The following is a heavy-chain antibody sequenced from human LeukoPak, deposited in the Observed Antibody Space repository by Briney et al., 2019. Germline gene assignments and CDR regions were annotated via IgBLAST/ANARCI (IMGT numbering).Heavy chain of an antibody. J-gene: IGHJ3*01. CDR1: GFRFDDYG. V-gene: IGHV3-20*04. CDR2: INWNGGST. Sequence: GGSLRLSCAASGFRFDDYGMSWVRQAPGKGLEWVSGINWNGGSTGYVDSVQGRFTISRDNAKNSLYLQMNSLRAEDTALFYCARFLRWTYGAFDLWGQGTMVIVSS. D-gene: IGHD4-23*01. CDR3: ARFLRWTYGAFDL.